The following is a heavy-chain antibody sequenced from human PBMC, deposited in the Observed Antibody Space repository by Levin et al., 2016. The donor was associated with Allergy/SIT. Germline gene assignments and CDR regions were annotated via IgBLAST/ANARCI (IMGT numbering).Heavy chain of an antibody. CDR3: ARAREDLLATSPGSEYYFDS. Sequence: WIRQPPGKGLEWVANINQDGSKRSYVASVQGRFTISRDNAKSSLYLQMNSLRGEDTALYFCARAREDLLATSPGSEYYFDSWGQGTLVTVSS. D-gene: IGHD5-12*01. CDR2: INQDGSKR. J-gene: IGHJ4*02. V-gene: IGHV3-7*01.